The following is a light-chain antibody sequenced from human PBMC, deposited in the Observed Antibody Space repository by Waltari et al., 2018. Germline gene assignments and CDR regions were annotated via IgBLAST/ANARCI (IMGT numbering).Light chain of an antibody. CDR2: DTS. Sequence: IVLTQSLATRSLSPGERATLSCRASQGINGYLAWYQQIPGQAPRLLIYDTSNRATGIPARFSGSGSGTDFTLNISSLEPEDFAVYYCQHRSNWPPLFAFGPGTKVDLK. V-gene: IGKV3-11*01. CDR3: QHRSNWPPLFA. J-gene: IGKJ3*01. CDR1: QGINGY.